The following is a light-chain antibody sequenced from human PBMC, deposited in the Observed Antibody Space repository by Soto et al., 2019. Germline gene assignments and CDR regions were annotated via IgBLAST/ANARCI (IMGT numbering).Light chain of an antibody. Sequence: EIVLTQSPATLSLSPGERATLSCRASQSVTTFLAWYQQKPGQAPRRLIYGASSRATGIPARFSGSGSGTDFALTISSLEPEDFAVYYCQQRSNWPTWTFGQGTKVDIK. V-gene: IGKV3-11*01. J-gene: IGKJ1*01. CDR1: QSVTTF. CDR3: QQRSNWPTWT. CDR2: GAS.